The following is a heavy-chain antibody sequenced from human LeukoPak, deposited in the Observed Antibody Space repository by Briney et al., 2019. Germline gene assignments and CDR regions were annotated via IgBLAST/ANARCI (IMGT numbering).Heavy chain of an antibody. CDR3: ARVLEDGYSLADSYGLDV. D-gene: IGHD5-24*01. CDR1: GFMFSDFY. CDR2: ISSGASNI. V-gene: IGHV3-11*01. J-gene: IGHJ6*02. Sequence: GGSLRLSCAASGFMFSDFYMSWIRQAPGKGLEWISYISSGASNIYYADSVKGRFTIPRDNAKNSLYLQMNSLRADDTAVYYCARVLEDGYSLADSYGLDVWGQGTTVTVSS.